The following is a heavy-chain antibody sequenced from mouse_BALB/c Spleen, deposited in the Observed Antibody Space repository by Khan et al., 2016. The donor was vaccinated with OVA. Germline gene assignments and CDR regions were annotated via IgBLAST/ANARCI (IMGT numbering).Heavy chain of an antibody. CDR1: GFTFSSYG. Sequence: EVELVESGGGLVQPGGSLKLSCAASGFTFSSYGMSWVRQTPDKRLELVATINSNGGSTYYPASEKGRFTISRDNAKNTLYLEMSSMKSEDTAMYYCARMSRTINWGQGTTLTVSS. CDR2: INSNGGST. CDR3: ARMSRTIN. J-gene: IGHJ2*01. V-gene: IGHV5-6-3*01.